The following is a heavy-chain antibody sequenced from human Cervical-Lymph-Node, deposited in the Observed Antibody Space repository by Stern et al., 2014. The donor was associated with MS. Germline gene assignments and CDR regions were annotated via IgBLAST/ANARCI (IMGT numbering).Heavy chain of an antibody. CDR3: ARLGDKNFWFFDL. CDR2: FYYSGRT. V-gene: IGHV4-39*01. J-gene: IGHJ2*01. CDR1: GDSISSRNYY. Sequence: QVQLQESGPGLVKPSETLSLTCTVSGDSISSRNYYWGWIRQPPGKGLEWIGSFYYSGRTYYNSSLKSRVTISVDTSKNPLSLKLPSVTAADTAVYYCARLGDKNFWFFDLWGRGTLVNVSA. D-gene: IGHD1-7*01.